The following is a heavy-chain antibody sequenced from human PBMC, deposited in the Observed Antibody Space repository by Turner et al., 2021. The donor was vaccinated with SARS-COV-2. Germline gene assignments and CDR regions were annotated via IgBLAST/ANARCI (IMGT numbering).Heavy chain of an antibody. CDR1: GVTFSSYG. CDR2: ISYDGSNK. J-gene: IGHJ4*02. V-gene: IGHV3-30*18. CDR3: AKQQGLYSNPMYYFDY. Sequence: QVQLVESGGGVVQPGRSLRLSCTASGVTFSSYGMHWVRQAPGKGLEWVAVISYDGSNKYYADSVKGRFTISRDNSKNTLYLQMNSLRAEDTAVYYCAKQQGLYSNPMYYFDYWGQGTLVTVSS. D-gene: IGHD4-4*01.